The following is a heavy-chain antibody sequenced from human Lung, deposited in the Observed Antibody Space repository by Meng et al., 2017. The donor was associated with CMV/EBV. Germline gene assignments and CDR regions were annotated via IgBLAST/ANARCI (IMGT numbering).Heavy chain of an antibody. V-gene: IGHV3-48*03. CDR3: ARAGITMVRGVMVDYYGMDV. D-gene: IGHD3-10*01. CDR1: GFTFSSYE. Sequence: SLKISXAASGFTFSSYEMNWVRQAPGKGLEWVSYISSSGSTIYYADSVKGRFTISRDNAKNSLYLQMNSLRAEDTAVYYCARAGITMVRGVMVDYYGMDVWGQGTTVTVSS. J-gene: IGHJ6*02. CDR2: ISSSGSTI.